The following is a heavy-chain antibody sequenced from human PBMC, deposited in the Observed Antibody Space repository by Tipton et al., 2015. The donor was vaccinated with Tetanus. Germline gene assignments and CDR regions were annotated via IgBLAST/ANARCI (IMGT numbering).Heavy chain of an antibody. V-gene: IGHV3-11*01. Sequence: AVSGFTLSDYYMSWIRQAPGKGLEWVSYISSSGSTIYYADSVKGRFTISRDNAKNSLYLQMNSLRAEDTAVYYCARGCRRDGYNFRSPSPGHTLNWGQGTLVTVSS. CDR2: ISSSGSTI. J-gene: IGHJ4*02. CDR3: ARGCRRDGYNFRSPSPGHTLN. CDR1: GFTLSDYY. D-gene: IGHD5-24*01.